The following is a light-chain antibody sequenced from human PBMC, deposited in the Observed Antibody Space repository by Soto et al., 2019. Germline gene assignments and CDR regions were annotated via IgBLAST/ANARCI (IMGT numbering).Light chain of an antibody. CDR2: KAS. CDR1: QSISSW. V-gene: IGKV1-5*03. CDR3: QQYNSYSEA. J-gene: IGKJ1*01. Sequence: IQMTQSPSTLSASVGARVTITCRASQSISSWLAWYQQKPGKAPKLLIYKASSLESGVPSRFSGSGSGTEFTLTISSLQPDDFATYYCQQYNSYSEAFGQRTKVDIK.